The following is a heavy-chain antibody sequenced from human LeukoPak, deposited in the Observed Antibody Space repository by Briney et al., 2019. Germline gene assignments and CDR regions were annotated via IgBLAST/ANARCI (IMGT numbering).Heavy chain of an antibody. J-gene: IGHJ4*02. CDR1: GFTFDDYA. CDR3: ARTNYFDY. V-gene: IGHV3-9*01. Sequence: GGSLRLSCAASGFTFDDYAMHWVRQAPGKGLEWVSGISWNSGSIGYADSVKGRFTISRDNAKNSLYLQMNGLRTEDTAVYFCARTNYFDYWGQGTLVTVSS. CDR2: ISWNSGSI. D-gene: IGHD1-1*01.